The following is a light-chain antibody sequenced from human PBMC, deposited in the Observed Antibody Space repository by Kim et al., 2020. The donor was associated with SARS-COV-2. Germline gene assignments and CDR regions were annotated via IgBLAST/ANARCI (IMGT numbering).Light chain of an antibody. J-gene: IGLJ3*02. CDR1: SGHSSYA. CDR2: LNSDGSH. CDR3: QTCGTARV. Sequence: QLVLTQSPSASASLGASVKLTCTLSSGHSSYAIAWHQQQPEKGPRYLMKLNSDGSHSKGDGIPDRFSGSSSGAERYLTISRLQAEAEADYYCQTCGTARVFGGGTKLTVL. V-gene: IGLV4-69*01.